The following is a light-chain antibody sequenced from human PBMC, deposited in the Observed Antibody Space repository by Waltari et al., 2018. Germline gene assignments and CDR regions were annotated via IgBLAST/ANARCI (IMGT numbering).Light chain of an antibody. CDR1: QAITNS. CDR3: QQYRSSPLT. CDR2: SAS. Sequence: DIQMTQSPSSLSASVGDRVTITCRASQAITNSLAWYQQKPGKAPKLLLYSASTLESGVPSRFSGSGAGTEYTLTISSLQPEDFATYYCQQYRSSPLTCGGGTKVEIK. V-gene: IGKV1-NL1*01. J-gene: IGKJ4*02.